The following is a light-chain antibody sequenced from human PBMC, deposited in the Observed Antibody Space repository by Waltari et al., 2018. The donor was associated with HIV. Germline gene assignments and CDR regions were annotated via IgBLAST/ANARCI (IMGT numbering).Light chain of an antibody. Sequence: GDRVTITCRASQSISSWLAWYQQKPGKAPDLLIYKASTLESGVPSRFSGSGSGAEFTLNISSLQPDEFATYDCQQYNRYPWTCGQGTKVEIK. V-gene: IGKV1-5*03. J-gene: IGKJ1*01. CDR3: QQYNRYPWT. CDR2: KAS. CDR1: QSISSW.